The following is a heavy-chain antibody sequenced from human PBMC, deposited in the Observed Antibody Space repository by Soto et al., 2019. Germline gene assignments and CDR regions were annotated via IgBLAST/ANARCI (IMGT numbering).Heavy chain of an antibody. CDR2: IWYDGSKK. V-gene: IGHV3-33*01. D-gene: IGHD3-22*01. Sequence: GGSLRLSCAASGFTFSSYGMHWVRQAPGKGLEWVAIIWYDGSKKYYADSVKGRFTISRDNSKNTLYLQMNSLRAEDTAVYYCARDPFGYYDSSGYPALPFDNRGQAPRVTVST. CDR3: ARDPFGYYDSSGYPALPFDN. CDR1: GFTFSSYG. J-gene: IGHJ4*02.